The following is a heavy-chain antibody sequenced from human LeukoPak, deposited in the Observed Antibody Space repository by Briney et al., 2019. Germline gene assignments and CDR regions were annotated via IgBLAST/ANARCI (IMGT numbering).Heavy chain of an antibody. D-gene: IGHD5-18*01. CDR2: IWFDGSKE. V-gene: IGHV3-33*06. J-gene: IGHJ5*02. CDR1: GFTFTTYG. Sequence: SGGSLRLSCAASGFTFTTYGFHWVRQAPGKGLEWVAVIWFDGSKEYYADSVTGRFTISRDNSKNTLYLQMNSLRAEDTAVYYCAKDKREYSYASFDPWGQGTLVTVSS. CDR3: AKDKREYSYASFDP.